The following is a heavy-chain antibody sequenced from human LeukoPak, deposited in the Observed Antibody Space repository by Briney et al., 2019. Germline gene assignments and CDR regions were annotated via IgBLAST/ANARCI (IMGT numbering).Heavy chain of an antibody. D-gene: IGHD5-18*01. Sequence: SGGSLRLSCAASGFTFSSYGMHWVRQAPGKGLEWVAVIWYDGSNKYYADSVKGRLTISRDNSKNTLYLQMNSLRAEDTAVYYCAMWIQVWKFDYWGQGTLVTVSS. CDR3: AMWIQVWKFDY. CDR1: GFTFSSYG. CDR2: IWYDGSNK. J-gene: IGHJ4*02. V-gene: IGHV3-33*01.